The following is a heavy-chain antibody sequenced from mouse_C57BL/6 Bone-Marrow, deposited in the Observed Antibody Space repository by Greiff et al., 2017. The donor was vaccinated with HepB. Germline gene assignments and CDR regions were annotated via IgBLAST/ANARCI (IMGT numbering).Heavy chain of an antibody. CDR2: ISSGGSYT. CDR3: ARRDYYGSSYEFAY. V-gene: IGHV5-6*02. J-gene: IGHJ3*01. D-gene: IGHD1-1*01. Sequence: EVKLVESGGDLVKPGGSLKLSCAASGFTFSSYGMSWVRQTPDKRLEWVATISSGGSYTYYPDSVKGRFTISRDNAKNTLYLQMSSLKSEDTAMYYCARRDYYGSSYEFAYWGQGTLVTVSA. CDR1: GFTFSSYG.